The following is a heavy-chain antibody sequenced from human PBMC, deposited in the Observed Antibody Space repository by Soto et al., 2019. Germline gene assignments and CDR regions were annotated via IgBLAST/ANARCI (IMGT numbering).Heavy chain of an antibody. V-gene: IGHV3-33*01. J-gene: IGHJ4*02. CDR3: ASDWFGYPTSEDY. Sequence: QVQLAESGGGVVQPGMSLRLSCAASGFAFKSYAMHWVRQAPGKGLEWVATIWYDGSNKYYADSVKGRFTISRDNPRNILSLQMNSLRAEDTAVYYCASDWFGYPTSEDYWGQGTLVTVSP. CDR1: GFAFKSYA. CDR2: IWYDGSNK. D-gene: IGHD3-10*01.